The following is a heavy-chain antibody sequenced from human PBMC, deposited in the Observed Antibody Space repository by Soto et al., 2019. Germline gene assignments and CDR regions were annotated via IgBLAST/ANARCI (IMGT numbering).Heavy chain of an antibody. V-gene: IGHV3-30*18. CDR3: AKDRRYKWDYIYAAMAV. D-gene: IGHD1-7*01. Sequence: QVQLVESGGGVVQPGRSLRLSCAASGFTFSNYGIHWVRQAPGKGLEWVAVISYDGSNKYYADSVKGRFTISRDNSKNTLYLQMNSLKAEDTAVYYCAKDRRYKWDYIYAAMAVWGQGTTVTVSS. CDR1: GFTFSNYG. J-gene: IGHJ6*02. CDR2: ISYDGSNK.